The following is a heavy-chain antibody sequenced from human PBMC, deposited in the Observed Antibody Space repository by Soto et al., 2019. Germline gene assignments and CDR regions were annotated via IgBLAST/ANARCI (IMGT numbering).Heavy chain of an antibody. Sequence: QVQLQESGPGLVKPSETLSLTCTVSGGSISSGNHYWSWIRQPPGKGLEWIGFIYYRATTKYNPSLERRVTISVDTSKNQFYLKVNSMTAADTAVYSCARDGRYIYGNPSDYYGMDVWCQGTTVTVSS. D-gene: IGHD5-18*01. V-gene: IGHV4-61*01. J-gene: IGHJ6*02. CDR2: IYYRATT. CDR3: ARDGRYIYGNPSDYYGMDV. CDR1: GGSISSGNHY.